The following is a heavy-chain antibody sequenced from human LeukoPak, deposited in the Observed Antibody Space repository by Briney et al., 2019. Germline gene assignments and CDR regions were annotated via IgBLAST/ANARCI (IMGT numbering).Heavy chain of an antibody. CDR1: GGSISSTTYY. Sequence: SETLSLTCTVSGGSISSTTYYWSWIRQSPGKGLEWIGYIYYTGTSYNPSLKSRVTISADTSKNQFSLKLISVTAADTVVYYCASRKLGNDYWGQGTLVTVSS. CDR3: ASRKLGNDY. V-gene: IGHV4-61*01. D-gene: IGHD7-27*01. CDR2: IYYTGT. J-gene: IGHJ4*02.